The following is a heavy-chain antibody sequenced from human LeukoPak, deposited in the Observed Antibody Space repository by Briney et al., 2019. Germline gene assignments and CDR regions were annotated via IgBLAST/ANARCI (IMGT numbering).Heavy chain of an antibody. CDR1: GYTFTSYY. J-gene: IGHJ5*02. CDR2: INPSGGST. V-gene: IGHV1-46*01. D-gene: IGHD2-2*01. Sequence: ASVKVSCKASGYTFTSYYMHWVRQAPGQGLEWMGIINPSGGSTSYAQKFQGRVTMTRDTSTSTVYMELSSLRSEDTAVYCCAIGYCSSTSCYGRFWFDPWGQGTLVTVSS. CDR3: AIGYCSSTSCYGRFWFDP.